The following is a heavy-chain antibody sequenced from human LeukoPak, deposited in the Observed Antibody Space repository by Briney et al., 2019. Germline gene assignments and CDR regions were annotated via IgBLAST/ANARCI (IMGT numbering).Heavy chain of an antibody. J-gene: IGHJ4*02. CDR3: TTDQGGDILTGC. CDR2: IKTKSEGGTI. Sequence: GGSLRLSCAASGFTFSSYTMSWVRQAPGKGLEWVGRIKTKSEGGTIDYAAPVRGRFTISRDDSENTLYLQMNSLKTEDTALYYCTTDQGGDILTGCWGQGTLVTVSS. CDR1: GFTFSSYT. V-gene: IGHV3-15*01. D-gene: IGHD3-9*01.